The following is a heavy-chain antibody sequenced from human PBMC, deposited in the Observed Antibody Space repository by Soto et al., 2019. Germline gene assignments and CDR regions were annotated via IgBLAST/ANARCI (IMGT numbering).Heavy chain of an antibody. CDR2: IIPILGIA. CDR1: GGTFSSYT. Sequence: QVQLVQSGAEVKKPGSSVKVSCKASGGTFSSYTISWVRQAPGQGLEWMGRIIPILGIANYAQKFQGRVTITEDKSTSTAYMELSSLRSEDTAVYYCARTETEYQLLTMWFDPWGQGTLVTVSS. D-gene: IGHD2-2*01. V-gene: IGHV1-69*02. J-gene: IGHJ5*02. CDR3: ARTETEYQLLTMWFDP.